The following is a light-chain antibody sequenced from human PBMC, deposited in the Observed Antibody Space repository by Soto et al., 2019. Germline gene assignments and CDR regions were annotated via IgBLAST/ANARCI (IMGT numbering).Light chain of an antibody. CDR1: QSISTF. Sequence: DIQMTQSPSSLSASVGDRVTITCRASQSISTFLHWYQQKPGKAPKLLIYGASNLESGVPSTFSGSGSGTDCTLTISSLQPEEFATYYCQQCFSTPLLTFGGGTKVEIK. CDR3: QQCFSTPLLT. CDR2: GAS. V-gene: IGKV1-39*01. J-gene: IGKJ4*01.